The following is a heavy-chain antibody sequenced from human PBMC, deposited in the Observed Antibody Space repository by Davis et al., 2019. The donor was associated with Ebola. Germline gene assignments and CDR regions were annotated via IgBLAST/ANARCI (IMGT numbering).Heavy chain of an antibody. CDR2: ISASVGSA. J-gene: IGHJ5*02. D-gene: IGHD4-11*01. V-gene: IGHV3-23*01. Sequence: GESLKISCAASGFTFSNYAMTWVRQAPGKGLEWVSLISASVGSAYNADSVKGRFTISRDNSKNTLYLQMNSLRAEDTAVYYCAPPQTVTADPWGQGTLVTVSS. CDR1: GFTFSNYA. CDR3: APPQTVTADP.